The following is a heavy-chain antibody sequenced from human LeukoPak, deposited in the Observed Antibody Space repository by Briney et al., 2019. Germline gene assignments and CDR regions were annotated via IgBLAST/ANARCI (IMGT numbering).Heavy chain of an antibody. D-gene: IGHD2-2*01. J-gene: IGHJ3*01. CDR3: AKDRSCTGSSCNVGS. CDR2: ISGSGGST. Sequence: GGSLRLSCAASGFTLSSFAMSWVRQAPGKGLEWVSAISGSGGSTYYADSVKGRFTISRDNSKNTLFLQMNSLRAEDTAVYYCAKDRSCTGSSCNVGSWGQGTMVTVSS. CDR1: GFTLSSFA. V-gene: IGHV3-23*01.